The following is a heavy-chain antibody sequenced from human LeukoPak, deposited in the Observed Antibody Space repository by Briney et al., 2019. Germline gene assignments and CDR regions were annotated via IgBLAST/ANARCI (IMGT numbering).Heavy chain of an antibody. CDR3: AREGMGYFDFWSGYQRYDYYMDV. CDR1: GYTVSCYA. D-gene: IGHD3-3*01. V-gene: IGHV7-4-1*02. Sequence: ASVTLSCKASGYTVSCYAINWVRKAPGPGLGWMGWIKTKTGNTTYAKGFTGRCVFSLDASARTAYLQISSLKAEDTTACYCAREGMGYFDFWSGYQRYDYYMDVWGKGTTVTVSS. CDR2: IKTKTGNT. J-gene: IGHJ6*03.